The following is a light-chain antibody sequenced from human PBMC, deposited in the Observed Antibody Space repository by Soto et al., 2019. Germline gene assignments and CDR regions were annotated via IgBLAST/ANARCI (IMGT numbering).Light chain of an antibody. J-gene: IGLJ1*01. CDR3: RSYTSSISEV. Sequence: QSVLTQPASVSGSPGQSITISCTGTSGDVGVYNYVSWYQQHPGKAPQLMIYEVSNRPAGVSNRFSGSKSGNTASLTISGLQAEDEADYYCRSYTSSISEVFGTATKVT. CDR2: EVS. V-gene: IGLV2-14*01. CDR1: SGDVGVYNY.